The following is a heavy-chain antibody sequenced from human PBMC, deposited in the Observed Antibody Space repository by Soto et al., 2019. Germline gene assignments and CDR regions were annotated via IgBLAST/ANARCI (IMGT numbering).Heavy chain of an antibody. CDR2: TYYRSKWYN. J-gene: IGHJ4*02. CDR1: GDSVASGTSA. V-gene: IGHV6-1*01. CDR3: ARDLDY. Sequence: PSQTLPLTCAISGDSVASGTSAWNWIRQSPSRGLEWLGRTYYRSKWYNDYAVSVKGRITINPDTSKNQFSLQLNSVTHEDAAMYYCARDLDYWGQGTLVTVSS.